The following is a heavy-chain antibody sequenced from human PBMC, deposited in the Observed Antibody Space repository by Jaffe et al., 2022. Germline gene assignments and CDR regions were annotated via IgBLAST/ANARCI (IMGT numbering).Heavy chain of an antibody. J-gene: IGHJ4*02. D-gene: IGHD3-3*01. CDR3: ARDLGRRFLQIRYYFDF. CDR2: ISSNSTVR. V-gene: IGHV3-48*01. CDR1: GFTFSSYS. Sequence: EVQLVESGGGLEQPGGSLRLSCAASGFTFSSYSMNWVRQAPGKGLEWVSYISSNSTVRYYADSVKGRFTISRDNAKNSLYLQMDSLRAEDTAVYFCARDLGRRFLQIRYYFDFWGQGTLVSVSS.